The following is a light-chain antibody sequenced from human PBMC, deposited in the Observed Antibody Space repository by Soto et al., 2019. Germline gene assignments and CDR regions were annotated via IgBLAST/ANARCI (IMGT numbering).Light chain of an antibody. CDR3: QQYHNWPPWT. CDR2: RAS. J-gene: IGKJ1*01. V-gene: IGKV3-15*01. CDR1: QSVSTN. Sequence: EIVMTQSPGTLSVSPGERATLSCRASQSVSTNLAWYQQKPGQAPRLLIYRASTRATGIPARFGGSGSGTEFTLTISSPQSEDFAVYFCQQYHNWPPWTFGQGTKVDIK.